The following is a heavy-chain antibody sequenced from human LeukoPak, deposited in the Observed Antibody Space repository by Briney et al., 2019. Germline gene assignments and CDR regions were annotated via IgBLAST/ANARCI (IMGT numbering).Heavy chain of an antibody. V-gene: IGHV3-74*01. J-gene: IGHJ4*02. CDR3: ARGSYYYDSRG. D-gene: IGHD3-22*01. CDR1: GFTFSSYW. CDR2: INSDGSST. Sequence: GGSLRLSCAASGFTFSSYWMHWVRQAPGKGLVWVSRINSDGSSTSYADSVKGRFTISRDNAKNTVYLQMNSLRAEDTAVYYCARGSYYYDSRGWGQGTLVTVSS.